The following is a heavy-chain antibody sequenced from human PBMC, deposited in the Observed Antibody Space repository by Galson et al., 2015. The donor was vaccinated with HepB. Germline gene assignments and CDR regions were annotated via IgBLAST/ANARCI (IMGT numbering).Heavy chain of an antibody. CDR1: GFSLSSTGVG. D-gene: IGHD3-16*02. CDR3: AHVMITFGGVIGPDAFDI. J-gene: IGHJ3*02. V-gene: IGHV2-5*02. Sequence: PALVKPPQTLTLTCTFSGFSLSSTGVGVGWIRQPPGKALEWLAVIYWDDDDRYSPSLKSRLKITKDTSKNQVVLTMTNMDPVDTATYYCAHVMITFGGVIGPDAFDIWGQGTMVTVSS. CDR2: IYWDDDD.